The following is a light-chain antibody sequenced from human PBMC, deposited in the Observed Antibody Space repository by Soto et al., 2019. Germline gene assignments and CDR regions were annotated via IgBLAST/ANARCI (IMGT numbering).Light chain of an antibody. CDR3: QTGGTGIVI. CDR2: LNRDGSH. Sequence: QLVLTQSPSASASLGASVKLTCTLSSGHSNYAIAWHQQQPEKGPRYLMKLNRDGSHSKGDGIPNRFSGSSSGAERYLTISSLQSEDEADYYCQTGGTGIVIFGGGTKLTVL. CDR1: SGHSNYA. J-gene: IGLJ2*01. V-gene: IGLV4-69*01.